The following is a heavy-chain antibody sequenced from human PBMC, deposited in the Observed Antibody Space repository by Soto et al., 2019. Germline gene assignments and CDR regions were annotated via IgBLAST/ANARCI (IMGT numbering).Heavy chain of an antibody. CDR3: ARTFDYYGMDV. V-gene: IGHV4-38-2*01. Sequence: SLTCPVSGYSLASGYYWAWIRQSPGKGLEWIGSIYHAGSVYYNPSLNSRVAVSLDTSKNHFSLKLTSVTAADTAVYYCARTFDYYGMDVWGQGTTGTVSS. CDR2: IYHAGSV. CDR1: GYSLASGYY. J-gene: IGHJ6*02.